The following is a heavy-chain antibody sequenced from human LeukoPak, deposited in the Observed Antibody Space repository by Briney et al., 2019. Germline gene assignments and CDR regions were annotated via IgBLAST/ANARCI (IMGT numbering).Heavy chain of an antibody. CDR1: GYTFTSYG. CDR3: ARSSITAAGTRYFQH. Sequence: VKVSCKASGYTFTSYGISWVRQAPGQGLQWMGWISAYNGNTNYAQKLQGRVTMTTDTSTSTAYMELRSLRSDDTAVYYCARSSITAAGTRYFQHWGQGTLVTVSS. CDR2: ISAYNGNT. V-gene: IGHV1-18*01. D-gene: IGHD6-13*01. J-gene: IGHJ1*01.